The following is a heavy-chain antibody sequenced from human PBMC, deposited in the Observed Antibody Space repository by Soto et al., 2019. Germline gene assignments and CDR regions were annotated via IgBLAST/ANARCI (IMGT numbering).Heavy chain of an antibody. CDR1: GGSISSYY. CDR2: IYYSGST. CDR3: ARAVWYYDILTGYYQYYYYGMAV. Sequence: SETLSLTCTVSGGSISSYYWSWIRQPPGKGLEWIGYIYYSGSTNYNPSLKSRVTISVDTSKNQFSLKLSSVTAADTAVYYCARAVWYYDILTGYYQYYYYGMAVWGQGTTVTVSS. J-gene: IGHJ6*02. V-gene: IGHV4-59*01. D-gene: IGHD3-9*01.